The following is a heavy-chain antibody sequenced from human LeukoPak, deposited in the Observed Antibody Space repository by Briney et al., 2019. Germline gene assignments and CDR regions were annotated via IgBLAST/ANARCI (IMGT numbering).Heavy chain of an antibody. CDR2: INPYSGGT. CDR1: GYTFTGYY. V-gene: IGHV1-2*02. Sequence: ASVKVSCKASGYTFTGYYIYWVRQAPGQGLEWMGWINPYSGGTNYAQKFQGRVTTTSDTSISAAYMELYRLRSDDTAVYYCARWSSSWESFDYWGREPWSPSPQ. J-gene: IGHJ4*02. D-gene: IGHD6-13*01. CDR3: ARWSSSWESFDY.